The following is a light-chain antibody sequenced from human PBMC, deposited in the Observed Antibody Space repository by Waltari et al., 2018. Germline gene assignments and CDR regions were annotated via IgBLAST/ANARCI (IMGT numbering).Light chain of an antibody. Sequence: QSALTQPRSVSGSPGQSVPIPCSGTSSDVGSYNFVSWYQQHPGNAPKLLIYDVVKRPSGVPDRFSGSKSGNTASLTISGLQTEDESDYYCCSYAGSYTFVFGGGTQLTVL. J-gene: IGLJ7*01. CDR2: DVV. V-gene: IGLV2-11*01. CDR1: SSDVGSYNF. CDR3: CSYAGSYTFV.